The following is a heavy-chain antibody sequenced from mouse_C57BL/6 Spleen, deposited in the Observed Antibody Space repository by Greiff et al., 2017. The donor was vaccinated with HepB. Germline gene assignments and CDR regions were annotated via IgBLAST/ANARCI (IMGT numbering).Heavy chain of an antibody. J-gene: IGHJ2*01. CDR2: IHPNSGST. D-gene: IGHD1-1*01. CDR3: APITTVVAEEDYFDY. Sequence: VQLQQPGAELVKPGASVKLSCKASGYTFTSYWMHWVKQRPGQGLEWIGMIHPNSGSTNYNEKFKSKATLTVDKSSSTAYMQLSSLTSEDSAVYYCAPITTVVAEEDYFDYWGQGTTLTVSS. V-gene: IGHV1-64*01. CDR1: GYTFTSYW.